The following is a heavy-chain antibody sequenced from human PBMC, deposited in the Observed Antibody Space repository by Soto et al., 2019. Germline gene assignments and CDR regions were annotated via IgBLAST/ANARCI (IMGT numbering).Heavy chain of an antibody. CDR1: GFTFSDHY. J-gene: IGHJ4*02. CDR2: SSNSGSFT. Sequence: GGSLRLSCAASGFTFSDHYMSWIRQAPGKGLEWIGYSSNSGSFTRYADSVKGRFSISRDNAKNSLYLQINSLRGDDTAIYYCVRSGDNYNRLDNWGQGTQVTVSS. CDR3: VRSGDNYNRLDN. D-gene: IGHD1-1*01. V-gene: IGHV3-11*06.